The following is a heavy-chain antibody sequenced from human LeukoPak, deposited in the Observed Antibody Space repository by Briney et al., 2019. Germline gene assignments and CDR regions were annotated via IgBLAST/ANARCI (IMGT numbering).Heavy chain of an antibody. V-gene: IGHV1-46*01. Sequence: GASVKVSCKASGYTFTSYYMHWVRQVPGQGLEWMGIINPSGGSTSYAQKFQGRVTITADKSTSTAYMELSSVTAADTAVYYCASVFHDYGDYGDAFDIWGQGTMVTVSS. CDR3: ASVFHDYGDYGDAFDI. CDR1: GYTFTSYY. D-gene: IGHD4-17*01. J-gene: IGHJ3*02. CDR2: INPSGGST.